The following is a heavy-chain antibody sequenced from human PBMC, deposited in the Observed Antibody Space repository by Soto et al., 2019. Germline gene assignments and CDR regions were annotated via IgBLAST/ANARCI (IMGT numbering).Heavy chain of an antibody. Sequence: QVQLQESGPGLVKPSETLSLTCTVSGGSISSSYWSWIRQPPGKGLEWTGYIYHSGSTNYNPSLKSRVTRSVDTSKHQFSLKLSSVTAADTAVYYCARLGSIAADDFDYWGQGTLVTVSS. CDR1: GGSISSSY. CDR2: IYHSGST. D-gene: IGHD6-25*01. CDR3: ARLGSIAADDFDY. V-gene: IGHV4-59*08. J-gene: IGHJ4*02.